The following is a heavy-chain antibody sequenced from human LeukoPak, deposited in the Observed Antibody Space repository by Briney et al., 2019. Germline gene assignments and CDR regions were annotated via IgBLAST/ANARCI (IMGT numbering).Heavy chain of an antibody. CDR2: INPSGGST. CDR1: GYTFTSYY. CDR3: ARGGVVPAAFGGFDP. Sequence: GASVKVSCKASGYTFTSYYMHWVRQAPGQGLEWMGIINPSGGSTSYAQKFQGGVTMTRDTSTSTVYMELSSLRSEDTAVYYCARGGVVPAAFGGFDPWGQGTLVTVSS. J-gene: IGHJ5*02. V-gene: IGHV1-46*01. D-gene: IGHD2-2*01.